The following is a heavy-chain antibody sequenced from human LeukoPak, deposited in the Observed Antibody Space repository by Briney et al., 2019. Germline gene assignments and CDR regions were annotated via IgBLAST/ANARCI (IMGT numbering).Heavy chain of an antibody. D-gene: IGHD5-24*01. CDR2: ISAGGGST. J-gene: IGHJ4*02. CDR1: GFTFSSYW. V-gene: IGHV3-23*01. Sequence: GGSLRLSCAASGFTFSSYWMSWVRQAPGKGLEWVSGISAGGGSTYYAASLKGRFTISRDNSKNTLYLQVNSLRAEDTAVYYCARGWPHRDDRHSWGQGTLVTVSS. CDR3: ARGWPHRDDRHS.